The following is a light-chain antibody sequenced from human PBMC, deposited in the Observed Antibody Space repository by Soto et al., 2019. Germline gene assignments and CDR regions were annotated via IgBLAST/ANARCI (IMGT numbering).Light chain of an antibody. CDR1: SSNIGAGYD. Sequence: VVTQPPSVSGAPGQRVTISCTGSSSNIGAGYDVHWYQQLPGTAPKLLIYGNSNRPSGVPDRFSGSKSGTSASLAITGLQAEDEADYYCQSYDSSLSGSGVFGTGTKLTVL. J-gene: IGLJ1*01. CDR3: QSYDSSLSGSGV. CDR2: GNS. V-gene: IGLV1-40*01.